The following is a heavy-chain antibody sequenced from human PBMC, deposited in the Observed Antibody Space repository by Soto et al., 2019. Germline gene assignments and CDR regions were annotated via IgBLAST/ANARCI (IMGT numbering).Heavy chain of an antibody. CDR2: TYYRSKWYN. V-gene: IGHV6-1*01. D-gene: IGHD3-22*01. J-gene: IGHJ6*02. CDR3: TRDPEYFYDSRGTRYYYQYGTDV. CDR1: GDSVSSNSAT. Sequence: PAQTLSLTCAISGDSVSSNSATWNWIRQSPSRGLEWLGRTYYRSKWYNDYGVSVKSRITIDPDTSKNQFSLQLNSVTPEDTAVYYCTRDPEYFYDSRGTRYYYQYGTDVWGQGTTVTVSS.